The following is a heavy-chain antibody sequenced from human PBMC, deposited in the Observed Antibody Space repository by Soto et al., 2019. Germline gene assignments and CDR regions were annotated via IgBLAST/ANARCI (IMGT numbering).Heavy chain of an antibody. CDR3: ARDPTI. Sequence: SETLSLTCTVSGGSISSYYWSWIRQPPGKGLEWIGYIYDSVSTNXXASLKRGXXISVDTSKNRXPRKVXAGTAADTAVYYCARDPTIWGQGTLVTGSS. V-gene: IGHV4-59*12. J-gene: IGHJ4*02. CDR2: IYDSVST. CDR1: GGSISSYY. D-gene: IGHD1-26*01.